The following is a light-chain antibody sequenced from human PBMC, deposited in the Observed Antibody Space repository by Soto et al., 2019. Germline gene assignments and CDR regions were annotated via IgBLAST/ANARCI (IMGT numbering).Light chain of an antibody. CDR3: QQRSNWPLT. V-gene: IGKV3-11*01. J-gene: IGKJ4*01. CDR1: QSVSSY. CDR2: DAS. Sequence: ENVLTQSPATLSLSPGEGATLSCRASQSVSSYLAWYQQKPGQAPRLLIYDASNRATGIPVRFSGGGSGTDFTLTISSLEPEDFGVYYCQQRSNWPLTFGGGTKVEIK.